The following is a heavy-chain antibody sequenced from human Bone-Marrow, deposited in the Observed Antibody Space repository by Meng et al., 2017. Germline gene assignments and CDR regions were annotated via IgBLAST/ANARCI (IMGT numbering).Heavy chain of an antibody. CDR1: GFTFSSYS. J-gene: IGHJ4*02. D-gene: IGHD1-26*01. Sequence: GGSLRLSCAASGFTFSSYSMNWVRQAPGKGLEWVSSISSSSSYIYYADSVKGRFTISRDNAKNSLYLQMNSLRAEDTAVYYCARDDGSYTYYFDYWGQGKLVNVAS. V-gene: IGHV3-21*01. CDR3: ARDDGSYTYYFDY. CDR2: ISSSSSYI.